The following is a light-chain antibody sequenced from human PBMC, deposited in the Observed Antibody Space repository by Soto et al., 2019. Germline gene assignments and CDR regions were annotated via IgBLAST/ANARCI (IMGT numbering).Light chain of an antibody. CDR3: QQYNKWPQWT. J-gene: IGKJ1*01. CDR1: QSVASNY. V-gene: IGKV3-20*01. CDR2: DAS. Sequence: EIVLTQSPGTLSLSPGERATLSCRASQSVASNYLGWYQQKPGQAPRVLIFDASIRATGIPDRFSASGSGTEFTLTISSLQSEDFAVYYCQQYNKWPQWTFGQGTKVDIK.